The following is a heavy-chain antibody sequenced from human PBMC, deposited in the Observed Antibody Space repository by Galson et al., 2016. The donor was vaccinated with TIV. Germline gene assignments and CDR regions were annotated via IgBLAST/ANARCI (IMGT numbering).Heavy chain of an antibody. J-gene: IGHJ3*02. CDR3: ARHYEWGPGLGAFDI. V-gene: IGHV4-34*01. D-gene: IGHD3-22*01. CDR2: LDDSGST. Sequence: WIGELDDSGSTNYIASLKSRLIMSVDTSKNQFSLKLNSVTAADTAVYFCARHYEWGPGLGAFDIWGQGTMVTVSS.